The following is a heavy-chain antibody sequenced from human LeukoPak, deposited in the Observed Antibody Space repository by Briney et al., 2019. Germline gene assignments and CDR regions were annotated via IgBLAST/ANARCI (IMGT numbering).Heavy chain of an antibody. J-gene: IGHJ4*02. CDR3: ATDRILYYYDSSGYYSY. CDR1: GYTFTSYG. CDR2: ISAYNGNT. D-gene: IGHD3-22*01. Sequence: GASVKVSCKASGYTFTSYGISWVRQAPGQGLEWMGWISAYNGNTNYAQKLQGRVTMTTDTSTSTAYTELRSLRSDDTAVYYFATDRILYYYDSSGYYSYWGQGTLVTVSS. V-gene: IGHV1-18*01.